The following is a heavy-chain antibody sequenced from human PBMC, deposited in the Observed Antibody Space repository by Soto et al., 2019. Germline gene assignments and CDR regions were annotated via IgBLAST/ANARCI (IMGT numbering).Heavy chain of an antibody. D-gene: IGHD2-2*01. Sequence: PSETLSLTCSFSGDSVTSHYFTWIRQSPEKGLEWIGYMHYTGFSHYNPSLKSTMYLQMNSLRAEDTAVYYCAKVRPLRDCTRTSCLGAFDIWGQGTMVTV. CDR1: GDSVTSHY. J-gene: IGHJ3*02. V-gene: IGHV4-59*02. CDR2: MHYTGFS. CDR3: TSCLGAFDI.